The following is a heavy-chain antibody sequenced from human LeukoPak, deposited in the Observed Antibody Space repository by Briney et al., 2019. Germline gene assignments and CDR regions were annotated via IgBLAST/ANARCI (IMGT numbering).Heavy chain of an antibody. CDR2: MFYSGSS. J-gene: IGHJ6*03. Sequence: PSETLSLTCTVSGGSVSSNTYYWAWLRQPPGKGLEWIGTMFYSGSSYYNPSLRSRVTISVDTSKNQFSLELSSVTAADTAVYYCARQSSNYYYYFYMDVWGKGTTVTVSS. CDR1: GGSVSSNTYY. D-gene: IGHD4-11*01. CDR3: ARQSSNYYYYFYMDV. V-gene: IGHV4-39*01.